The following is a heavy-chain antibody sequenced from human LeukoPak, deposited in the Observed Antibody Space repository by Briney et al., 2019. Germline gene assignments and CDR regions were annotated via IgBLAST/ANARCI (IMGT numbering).Heavy chain of an antibody. D-gene: IGHD4/OR15-4a*01. CDR1: GFTFSSYS. V-gene: IGHV3-53*01. CDR3: ARRAGAYSHPYDY. J-gene: IGHJ4*02. Sequence: GGSLRLSCAASGFTFSSYSMNWVRQAPGKGLEWVSFIYSDNTHYSDSVKGRFTISRDNSKNTLHLQMNSLRAEDTAVYYCARRAGAYSHPYDYWGQGTLVTVSS. CDR2: IYSDNT.